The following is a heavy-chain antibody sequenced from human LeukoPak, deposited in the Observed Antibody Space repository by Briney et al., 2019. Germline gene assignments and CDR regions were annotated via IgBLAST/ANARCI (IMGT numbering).Heavy chain of an antibody. Sequence: GSLRLSCAASGFTFSSYWMSWVRQAPGKGLEWVANIRQDGSEKCYVDSVKGRFTISRDNAKNSLYLQMNSLRAEDTAVYYCARDAPRGIVVVPAAHDAFDIWGQGTMVTVSS. CDR1: GFTFSSYW. V-gene: IGHV3-7*03. CDR2: IRQDGSEK. D-gene: IGHD2-2*01. CDR3: ARDAPRGIVVVPAAHDAFDI. J-gene: IGHJ3*02.